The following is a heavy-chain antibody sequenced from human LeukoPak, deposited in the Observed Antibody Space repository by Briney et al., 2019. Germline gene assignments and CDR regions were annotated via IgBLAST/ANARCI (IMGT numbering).Heavy chain of an antibody. J-gene: IGHJ2*01. Sequence: KASETLSLTCTVSGGSISGHYWSWIRQLPGKGLEWVGHKFFSGATKYNPSLKSRVTISVDRSKNQFSLKLTSVTAADTAVYYCARLKLGAYFDLWGRGTLVTVSS. V-gene: IGHV4-59*08. CDR2: KFFSGAT. D-gene: IGHD3-16*01. CDR3: ARLKLGAYFDL. CDR1: GGSISGHY.